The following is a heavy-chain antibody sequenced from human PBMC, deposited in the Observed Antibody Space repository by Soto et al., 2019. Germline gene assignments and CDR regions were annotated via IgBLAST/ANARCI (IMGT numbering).Heavy chain of an antibody. Sequence: SETLSLTCTVSGGSISGFYWSWIRQPPGKGLEWIGYIYYSGSTNYNPSLESRVTISVDTSKNQFSLKLTSLSAADTAVYFCARDRYGLDVWGQGTTVTVSS. CDR3: ARDRYGLDV. J-gene: IGHJ6*02. CDR1: GGSISGFY. V-gene: IGHV4-59*12. CDR2: IYYSGST.